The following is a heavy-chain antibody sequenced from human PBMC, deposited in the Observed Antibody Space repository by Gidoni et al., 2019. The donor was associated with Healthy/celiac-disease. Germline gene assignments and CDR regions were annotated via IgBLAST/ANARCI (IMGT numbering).Heavy chain of an antibody. Sequence: QVQPVQSGAEVKKPGSSVKVTLQPSGVTLNRHAISWVRQAPGQGLEWMGGIIPIFGTANYAQKFQGRVTITADESTSTAYMELSSLRSEDTAVYYCARGGRGDYNVAEYFQHWGQGTLVTVSS. J-gene: IGHJ1*01. CDR2: IIPIFGTA. D-gene: IGHD4-17*01. V-gene: IGHV1-69*01. CDR1: GVTLNRHA. CDR3: ARGGRGDYNVAEYFQH.